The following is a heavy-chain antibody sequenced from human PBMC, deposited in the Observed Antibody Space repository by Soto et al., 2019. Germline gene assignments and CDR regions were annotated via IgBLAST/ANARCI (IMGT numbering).Heavy chain of an antibody. CDR1: GFTFSDYS. V-gene: IGHV3-21*01. Sequence: EVQLVESGGGLVKPGGSLRLSCAASGFTFSDYSMNWVRQAPGKGLEWVSSISSSSTYIYYADSVKGRFTISSDNAKISLYLQMNGLGAEDTAIYYCARDQGVNSGYQQPFEYWGQGTLVTFSS. J-gene: IGHJ4*02. CDR3: ARDQGVNSGYQQPFEY. CDR2: ISSSSTYI. D-gene: IGHD5-12*01.